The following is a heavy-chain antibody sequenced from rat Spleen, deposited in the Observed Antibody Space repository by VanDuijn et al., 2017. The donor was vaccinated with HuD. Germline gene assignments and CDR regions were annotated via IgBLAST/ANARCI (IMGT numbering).Heavy chain of an antibody. D-gene: IGHD1-9*01. Sequence: EVQLVESGGGLVQPGRSLRLSCAASGFTFSDYAMAWVRQAPTKGLEWIASITNTGFSTYYPDSVKGRFTISRDSAKSTLYLQMNSLRSEDTATYYCTKDQTYYGLFDCWGQGVMVTVSS. CDR1: GFTFSDYA. V-gene: IGHV5-29*01. J-gene: IGHJ2*01. CDR2: ITNTGFST. CDR3: TKDQTYYGLFDC.